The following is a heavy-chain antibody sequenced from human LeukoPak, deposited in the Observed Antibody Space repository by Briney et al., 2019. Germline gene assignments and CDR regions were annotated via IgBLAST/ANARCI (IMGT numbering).Heavy chain of an antibody. CDR3: ARDFRSGTFGF. CDR2: IWYDGSNT. V-gene: IGHV3-33*08. CDR1: GSTFSNYG. J-gene: IGHJ4*02. D-gene: IGHD6-19*01. Sequence: SGGSLRLSCAASGSTFSNYGMSWVRQAPGKGLEWVALIWYDGSNTYYADSVKGRFTISRDNSKNTLFLQMNSLRAEDTAIYYCARDFRSGTFGFWGQGTLVTVSS.